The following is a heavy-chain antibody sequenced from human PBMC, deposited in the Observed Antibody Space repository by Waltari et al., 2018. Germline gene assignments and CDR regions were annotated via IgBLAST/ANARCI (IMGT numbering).Heavy chain of an antibody. V-gene: IGHV1-69*01. CDR2: IIPIFGTA. CDR3: ARATGSSSWQGGYWLDY. CDR1: GGTFSSYA. Sequence: QVQLVQSGAEVKKPGSSVKVSCKASGGTFSSYAISWVRQAPGQGLEWMGGIIPIFGTANCAQKVQGRVTITADESTSTAYMELSSLRSEDTAVYYCARATGSSSWQGGYWLDYWGQGTLVTVSS. J-gene: IGHJ4*02. D-gene: IGHD6-13*01.